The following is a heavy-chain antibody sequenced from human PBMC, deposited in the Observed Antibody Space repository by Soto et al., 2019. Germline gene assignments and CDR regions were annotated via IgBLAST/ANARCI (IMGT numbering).Heavy chain of an antibody. CDR1: GYSFTSYG. CDR2: ISGYNGNT. J-gene: IGHJ4*02. CDR3: ARDGGGYFDY. V-gene: IGHV1-18*01. Sequence: QDQLVESGAEVKKPGASVKVSCQASGYSFTSYGVSWVRQAPGQGLEWMGWISGYNGNTYYTQKFQGRVTMTTDTSTSTVYMELRILRSDDTAVYYCARDGGGYFDYWGQGTLVTVSS. D-gene: IGHD2-15*01.